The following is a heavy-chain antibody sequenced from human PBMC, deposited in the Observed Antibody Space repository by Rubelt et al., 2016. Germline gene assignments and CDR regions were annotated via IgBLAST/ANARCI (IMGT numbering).Heavy chain of an antibody. J-gene: IGHJ4*02. D-gene: IGHD2-21*02. V-gene: IGHV4-59*01. CDR1: GAFINNYY. Sequence: QVQLQESGPGLVKPSETLSLTCTVSGAFINNYYWSWIRQPPGKGLEWIGYIFHSGVTNYKPSLKRRVTISMDTSKNQFSLKLNAVTAAYTALYYCARGGADFYFDFWGQGTLVTVSS. CDR2: IFHSGVT. CDR3: ARGGADFYFDF.